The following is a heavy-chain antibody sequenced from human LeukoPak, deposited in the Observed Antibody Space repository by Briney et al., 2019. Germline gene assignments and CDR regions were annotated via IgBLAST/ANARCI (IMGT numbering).Heavy chain of an antibody. J-gene: IGHJ4*02. Sequence: GGSLRLSCADSGFTFSSFWMTWVRQAPGKGLEWVANIKQDGSEKYYVDSVKGRFTISRDNAKKSLFLQMSGLRAEDTAVYYCARGRGLESWGQGTLVTVSS. CDR2: IKQDGSEK. CDR3: ARGRGLES. D-gene: IGHD3-10*01. V-gene: IGHV3-7*03. CDR1: GFTFSSFW.